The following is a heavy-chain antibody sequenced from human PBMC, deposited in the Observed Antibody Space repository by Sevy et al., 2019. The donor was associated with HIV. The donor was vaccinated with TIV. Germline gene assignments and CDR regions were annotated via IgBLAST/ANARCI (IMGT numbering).Heavy chain of an antibody. CDR2: IYYSGST. CDR3: ARESYDILPGSRGMDV. D-gene: IGHD3-9*01. V-gene: IGHV4-59*02. J-gene: IGHJ6*02. CDR1: GGSVSSYY. Sequence: SETLSLTCTVSGGSVSSYYWSWIRQPPGKRLEWIGYIYYSGSTNYNPSLKSRVTISVDTSKNQFSLKLRSVTAADTAVYYCARESYDILPGSRGMDVWGQGTTVTVSS.